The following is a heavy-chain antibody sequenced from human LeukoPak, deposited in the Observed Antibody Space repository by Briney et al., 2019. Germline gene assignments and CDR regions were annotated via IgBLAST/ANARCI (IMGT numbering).Heavy chain of an antibody. V-gene: IGHV4-34*01. D-gene: IGHD3-16*01. CDR1: GVSFSGYY. Sequence: PSETLSLTCAVYGVSFSGYYWSWIRQPPGKGLEWIGEINHSGSTNYNPSLKSRVTISVDTSKNQFSLKLSSVTAADTAVYYCARKGSLGYFDYWGQGTLVTVSS. J-gene: IGHJ4*02. CDR3: ARKGSLGYFDY. CDR2: INHSGST.